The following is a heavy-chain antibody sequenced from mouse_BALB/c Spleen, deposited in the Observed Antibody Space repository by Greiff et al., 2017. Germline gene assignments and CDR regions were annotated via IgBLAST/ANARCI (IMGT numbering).Heavy chain of an antibody. CDR3: TRNYGSSFPFDY. D-gene: IGHD1-1*01. CDR2: IDPETGGT. V-gene: IGHV1-15*01. Sequence: VKLMESGAELVRPGASVTLSCKASGYTFTDYEMHWVKQTPVHGLEWIGAIDPETGGTAYNQKFKGKATLTADKSSSTAYMELRSLTSEDSAVYYCTRNYGSSFPFDYWGQGTTLTVSS. CDR1: GYTFTDYE. J-gene: IGHJ2*01.